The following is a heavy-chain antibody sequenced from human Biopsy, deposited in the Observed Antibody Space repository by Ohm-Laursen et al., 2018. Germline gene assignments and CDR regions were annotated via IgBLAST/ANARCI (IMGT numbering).Heavy chain of an antibody. Sequence: SVKVSCKSSGDTFTKYGIFWVRQAPGQGLEWMGRIIPIVDIVNYAQRFQGRVTMTTDKPTSTAYLDLSSLISEDTAVYYCARGGSGSGYYGMDVWGQGTTVTVSS. CDR3: ARGGSGSGYYGMDV. J-gene: IGHJ6*02. V-gene: IGHV1-69*04. CDR2: IIPIVDIV. CDR1: GDTFTKYG. D-gene: IGHD3-10*01.